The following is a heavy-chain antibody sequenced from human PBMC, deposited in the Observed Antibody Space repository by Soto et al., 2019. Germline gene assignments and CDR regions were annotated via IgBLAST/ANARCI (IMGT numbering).Heavy chain of an antibody. J-gene: IGHJ4*02. CDR2: IYHTETT. CDR1: GDSVSSSFW. Sequence: LSLTCAVSGDSVSSSFWWTWVRQPPGEGLEWIGEIYHTETTNYAPSLKSRVTISLDKSMNQFSLRFNSVTPADTAVYYCARYDFGTFDNWGQGIRVTVSS. V-gene: IGHV4-4*02. CDR3: ARYDFGTFDN. D-gene: IGHD4-17*01.